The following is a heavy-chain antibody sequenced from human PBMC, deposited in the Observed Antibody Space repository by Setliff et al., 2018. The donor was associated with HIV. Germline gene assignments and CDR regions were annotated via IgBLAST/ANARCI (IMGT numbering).Heavy chain of an antibody. V-gene: IGHV1-18*01. CDR2: ISPYNGDT. D-gene: IGHD3-9*01. J-gene: IGHJ4*02. CDR1: GYPFTSYG. CDR3: ARHDILTGYYTYFDY. Sequence: ASVKVSCKASGYPFTSYGLCWVRQAPGQGLEWMGWISPYNGDTYYDEKFQGRVTLTTDTSTSTAYMELRSLRPDDTAVYYCARHDILTGYYTYFDYWGQGTLVTVSS.